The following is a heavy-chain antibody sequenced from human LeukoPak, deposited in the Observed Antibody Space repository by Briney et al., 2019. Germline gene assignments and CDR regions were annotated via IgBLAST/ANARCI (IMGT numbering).Heavy chain of an antibody. V-gene: IGHV1-2*02. CDR1: GYTFTGYY. CDR3: ARVRDGYNDAYDI. Sequence: GSVKVSFKASGYTFTGYYMHWVRQAPGQGLEWMGWINPNSGGTNYAQKFQGRVTMTRDTSISTAYMELSSLRSEDTAVYYCARVRDGYNDAYDIWGQGTMVTVPS. D-gene: IGHD5-24*01. J-gene: IGHJ3*02. CDR2: INPNSGGT.